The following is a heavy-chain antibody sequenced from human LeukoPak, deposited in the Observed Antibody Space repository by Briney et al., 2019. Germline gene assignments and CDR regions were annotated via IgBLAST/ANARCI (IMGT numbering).Heavy chain of an antibody. D-gene: IGHD3-22*01. Sequence: SETLSLTCTVSGGSISSSSYYWGWIRQPPGKGLEWIGSIYSGSTYYNPSLKSRLTISGDPSKNQFSLKLSSVTAADTAVYYCARQGGITMIVVVSGDAFDVWGQGTMVTVSS. J-gene: IGHJ3*01. CDR2: IYSGST. V-gene: IGHV4-39*01. CDR3: ARQGGITMIVVVSGDAFDV. CDR1: GGSISSSSYY.